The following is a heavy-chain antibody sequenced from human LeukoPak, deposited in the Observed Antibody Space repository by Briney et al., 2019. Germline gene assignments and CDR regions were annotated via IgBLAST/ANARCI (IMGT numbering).Heavy chain of an antibody. CDR2: ISYDGSNK. CDR1: GFTFSSYG. V-gene: IGHV3-30*18. J-gene: IGHJ4*02. D-gene: IGHD6-19*01. Sequence: PGGSLRLSCAASGFTFSSYGMHWVRQAPGKGLEWVAVISYDGSNKYYADSVKGRFTISRDNSKNTLYLQMNSLRAEDTAVYYCAKDGIAVAGTVYYFDYWGQGTLVTVSS. CDR3: AKDGIAVAGTVYYFDY.